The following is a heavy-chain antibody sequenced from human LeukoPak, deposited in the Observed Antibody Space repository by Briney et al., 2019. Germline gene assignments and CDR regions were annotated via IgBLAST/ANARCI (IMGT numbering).Heavy chain of an antibody. CDR1: GFTFSSHW. D-gene: IGHD3-9*01. Sequence: GGSLRLSCAASGFTFSSHWMSWVRQAPGKGLEWVANIMQDGSEKYYVDSVKGRFTISRENAKNSLYLQMNSLRAEDTAVYYCAREKRYNDLLTGYYHFDYWGQGTLVLVSS. V-gene: IGHV3-7*01. CDR3: AREKRYNDLLTGYYHFDY. J-gene: IGHJ4*02. CDR2: IMQDGSEK.